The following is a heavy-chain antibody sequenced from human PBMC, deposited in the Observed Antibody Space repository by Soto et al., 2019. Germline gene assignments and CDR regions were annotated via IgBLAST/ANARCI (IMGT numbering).Heavy chain of an antibody. CDR2: ISSSTSYT. CDR1: GFTFSDYY. Sequence: QVQLVESGGGLVKPGGSLRLSCAASGFTFSDYYMSWIRQAPGKGLEWVSYISSSTSYTNYADSVKGRFTISRDNAKNSLYLQMNSLRAEDTAVYYCARPQITMVRGVICYWGQGTLVTVSS. D-gene: IGHD3-10*01. V-gene: IGHV3-11*05. J-gene: IGHJ4*02. CDR3: ARPQITMVRGVICY.